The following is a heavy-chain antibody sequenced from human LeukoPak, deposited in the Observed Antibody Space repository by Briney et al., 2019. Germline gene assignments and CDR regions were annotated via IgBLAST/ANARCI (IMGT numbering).Heavy chain of an antibody. V-gene: IGHV3-23*01. CDR3: AISKSPYYYGMDV. CDR2: ISGSGGST. Sequence: PGGSLRLSCAASGFTFSSYAMSWVRQAPGKGLEWVSAISGSGGSTYYADSVKGRFTISRDNSKSTLYLQMNSLRAEDTAVYYCAISKSPYYYGMDVWGQGTTVTVSS. CDR1: GFTFSSYA. J-gene: IGHJ6*02.